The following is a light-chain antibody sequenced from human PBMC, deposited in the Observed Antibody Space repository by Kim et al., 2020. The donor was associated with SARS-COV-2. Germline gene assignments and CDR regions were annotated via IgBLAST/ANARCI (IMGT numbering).Light chain of an antibody. CDR2: GTN. CDR3: QSYDSSLSGPYV. Sequence: VTTSLLESNPDIGAGYHVHWYQQLPSTAPQVLVYGTNNRPSGVPDRFSGSKSGTSASLAITGLQTEDEADYYCQSYDSSLSGPYVFGTGTKVTVL. CDR1: NPDIGAGYH. J-gene: IGLJ1*01. V-gene: IGLV1-40*01.